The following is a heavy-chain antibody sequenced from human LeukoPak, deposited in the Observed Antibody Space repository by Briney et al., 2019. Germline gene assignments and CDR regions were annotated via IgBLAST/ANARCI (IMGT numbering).Heavy chain of an antibody. J-gene: IGHJ4*02. CDR1: GGTFSSYA. D-gene: IGHD7-27*01. CDR2: IIPILGIA. CDR3: ARDLTRQFDY. V-gene: IGHV1-69*04. Sequence: SVKVSCKASGGTFSSYAISWVRQAPGQGLEWMGRIIPILGIANYAQKFQGRVTITADKSTSTAYMELSSLRSEDTAAYYCARDLTRQFDYWGQGTLVTVSS.